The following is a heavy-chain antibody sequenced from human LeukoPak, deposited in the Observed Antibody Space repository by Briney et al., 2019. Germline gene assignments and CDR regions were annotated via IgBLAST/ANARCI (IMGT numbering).Heavy chain of an antibody. Sequence: GGSLRLSCAASGFTFSSYSMNWVRQAPGKGLELVSYISSSSSTIYYVDSVRGRFTISRDNSKNTLYLQMNSLRAEDTAVYYCARMPVRGVYVFDYWGQGTLVTVSS. CDR3: ARMPVRGVYVFDY. V-gene: IGHV3-48*01. D-gene: IGHD3-10*01. CDR2: ISSSSSTI. J-gene: IGHJ4*02. CDR1: GFTFSSYS.